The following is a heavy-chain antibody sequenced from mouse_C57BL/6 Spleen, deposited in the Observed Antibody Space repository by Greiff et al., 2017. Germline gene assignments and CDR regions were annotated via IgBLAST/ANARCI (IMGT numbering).Heavy chain of an antibody. D-gene: IGHD4-1*01. V-gene: IGHV1-81*01. CDR3: ARGNWDGEAMDY. CDR1: GYTFTSYG. Sequence: VQVVESGAELARPGASVKLSCKASGYTFTSYGISWVKQRTGQGLEWIGEIYPRSGNTYYNEKFKGKATLTADKSSSTAYMELRSLTSEDSAVYFCARGNWDGEAMDYWGQGTSVTVSS. J-gene: IGHJ4*01. CDR2: IYPRSGNT.